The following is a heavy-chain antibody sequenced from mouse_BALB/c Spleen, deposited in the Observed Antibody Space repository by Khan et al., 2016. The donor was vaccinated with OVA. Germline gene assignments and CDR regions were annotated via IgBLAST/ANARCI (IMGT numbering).Heavy chain of an antibody. J-gene: IGHJ3*01. D-gene: IGHD2-1*01. Sequence: QVQLKQSGAELVRPGVSVKISCKGSGYTFTDYAMHWVKQSHAKSLEWIGVISTYYGDADYNQKFKGKATMTVDKSSSTAYMELARLTSEDSAVYYCARGVGNSRFAYWGQGTLVTVSA. CDR3: ARGVGNSRFAY. CDR1: GYTFTDYA. CDR2: ISTYYGDA. V-gene: IGHV1S137*01.